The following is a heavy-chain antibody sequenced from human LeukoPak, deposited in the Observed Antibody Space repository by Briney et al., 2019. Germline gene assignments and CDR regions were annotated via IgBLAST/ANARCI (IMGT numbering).Heavy chain of an antibody. CDR1: GFTFSIYA. Sequence: GGSLRLSCAASGFTFSIYAMHWVRQAPGKGLEWVAVISYDGSDKYYADSVKGRFTISRDNSKNTLYLQMNSLRTEDTAVYYCAKDRAGNSWNFDYWGQGILVAVSS. CDR3: AKDRAGNSWNFDY. J-gene: IGHJ4*02. D-gene: IGHD6-13*01. CDR2: ISYDGSDK. V-gene: IGHV3-30*04.